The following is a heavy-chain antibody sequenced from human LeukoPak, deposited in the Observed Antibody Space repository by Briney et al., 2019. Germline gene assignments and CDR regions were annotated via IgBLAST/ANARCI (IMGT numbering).Heavy chain of an antibody. CDR2: INPNSGGT. Sequence: ASVKVSCXASGYTFTGYYMHWVRQAPGQGPEWMGRINPNSGGTNYAQKFQGRVTMTRDTSISTAYMELSRLRSDDTAVYYSARDRRKGDNWFDPWGQGTLVTVSS. J-gene: IGHJ5*02. CDR1: GYTFTGYY. V-gene: IGHV1-2*06. CDR3: ARDRRKGDNWFDP.